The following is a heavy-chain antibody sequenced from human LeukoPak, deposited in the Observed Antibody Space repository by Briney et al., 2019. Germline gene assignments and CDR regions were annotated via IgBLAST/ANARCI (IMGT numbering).Heavy chain of an antibody. CDR2: ISSSSSYI. Sequence: GGSLRLSCAASGFTFSSYSMNWVRQAPGKGLEWVSSISSSSSYIYYADSVKGRFTISRDNAKNSLYLQMNSLRAEDTAVYYCARDLTGSHYSIREQDDYWGQGTLVTVSS. J-gene: IGHJ4*02. CDR1: GFTFSSYS. CDR3: ARDLTGSHYSIREQDDY. D-gene: IGHD1/OR15-1a*01. V-gene: IGHV3-21*01.